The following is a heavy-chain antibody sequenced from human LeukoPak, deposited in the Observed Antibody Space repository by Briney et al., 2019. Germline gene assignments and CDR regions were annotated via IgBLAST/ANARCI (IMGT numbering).Heavy chain of an antibody. V-gene: IGHV1-18*01. CDR1: GYTFTSYG. CDR3: ARDVSRTGTRPVDY. CDR2: ISAYNGNT. D-gene: IGHD3/OR15-3a*01. J-gene: IGHJ4*02. Sequence: ASVTVSCKASGYTFTSYGISWVRQAPGQGLEWMGWISAYNGNTNYAQKLQGRVTMTTDTSTSTAYMELRSLRSDDTAVYYCARDVSRTGTRPVDYWGQGTLVTVSS.